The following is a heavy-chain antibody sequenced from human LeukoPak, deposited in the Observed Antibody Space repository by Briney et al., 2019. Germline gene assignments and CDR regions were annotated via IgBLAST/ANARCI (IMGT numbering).Heavy chain of an antibody. J-gene: IGHJ2*01. V-gene: IGHV1-69*04. D-gene: IGHD4-17*01. CDR1: GGTFSSYA. CDR2: IIPILGIA. CDR3: ARGQGDYGDYQDLPRPPGYWYFDL. Sequence: SVKVSCKASGGTFSSYAISWVRQAPGQGLKWMGRIIPILGIANYAQKFQGRVTITADKSTSTAYMELSSLRSEDTAVYYCARGQGDYGDYQDLPRPPGYWYFDLWGRGTLVTVSS.